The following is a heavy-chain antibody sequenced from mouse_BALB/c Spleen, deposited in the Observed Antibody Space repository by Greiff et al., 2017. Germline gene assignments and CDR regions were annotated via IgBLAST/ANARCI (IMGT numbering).Heavy chain of an antibody. D-gene: IGHD2-10*02. Sequence: EVKVEESGAELVKPGASVKLSCTASGFNIKDTYMHWVKQRPEQGLEWIGRIDPANGNTKYDPKFQGKATITADTSSNTTYLQLSSLTSEDTAVYYCARVQYGNYYWGQGTTLTVSS. J-gene: IGHJ2*01. CDR2: IDPANGNT. CDR1: GFNIKDTY. V-gene: IGHV14-3*02. CDR3: ARVQYGNYY.